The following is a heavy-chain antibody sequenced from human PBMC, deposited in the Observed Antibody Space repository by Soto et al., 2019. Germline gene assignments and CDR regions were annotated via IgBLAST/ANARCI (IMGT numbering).Heavy chain of an antibody. D-gene: IGHD3-10*01. CDR2: IYHSGST. J-gene: IGHJ6*02. CDR3: ARVPVRKYYGAGSYNNYYFGMDV. CDR1: GGSISSGGYS. Sequence: SETLSLTCAVSGGSISSGGYSWSWIRQPPGKGLEWIGYIYHSGSTYYNPSLKSRVTISVDTSKNQFSLNLSSVSAADTAVYYCARVPVRKYYGAGSYNNYYFGMDVWGQGTTVTVS. V-gene: IGHV4-30-2*01.